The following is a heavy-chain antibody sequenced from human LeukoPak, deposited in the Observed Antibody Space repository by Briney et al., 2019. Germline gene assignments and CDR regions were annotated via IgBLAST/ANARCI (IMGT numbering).Heavy chain of an antibody. CDR3: ARRATSGNYQMLHFDS. Sequence: SETLSLTCTVSGGSISSYYWSWIRQPPGKGLEWIGYIYYSGSTSYNPSLKSRVTMSLDTSKNQFFLTLTSVTAADTAIYYCARRATSGNYQMLHFDSWGQGILVTVSS. CDR1: GGSISSYY. J-gene: IGHJ4*01. D-gene: IGHD2-2*01. V-gene: IGHV4-59*08. CDR2: IYYSGST.